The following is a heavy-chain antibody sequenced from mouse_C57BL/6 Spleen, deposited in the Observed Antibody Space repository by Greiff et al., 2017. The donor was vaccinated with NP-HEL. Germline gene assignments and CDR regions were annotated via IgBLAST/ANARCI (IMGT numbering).Heavy chain of an antibody. CDR2: IYPGSGST. J-gene: IGHJ1*03. V-gene: IGHV1-55*01. CDR3: ARHYGSSYRYFDV. CDR1: GYTFTSYW. D-gene: IGHD1-1*01. Sequence: VQLQQPGASVKMSCKASGYTFTSYWITWVKQRPGQGLEWIGDIYPGSGSTNHNEKVKSKATLTVDTSSSTAYMQLSSLTSEDSAVYYGARHYGSSYRYFDVWGTGTTVTVSS.